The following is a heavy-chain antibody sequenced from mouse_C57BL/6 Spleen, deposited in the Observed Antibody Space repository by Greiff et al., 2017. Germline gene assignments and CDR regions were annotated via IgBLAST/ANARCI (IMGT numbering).Heavy chain of an antibody. CDR2: ISNGGGST. Sequence: EVKVVESGGGLVQPGGSLKLSCAASGFTFSDYYMYWVRQTPEKRLEWVAYISNGGGSTYYPDTVKGRFTISRDNAKNTLYLQMSRLKSEDTAMYYCASLITTGMDYWGQGTSVTVSS. J-gene: IGHJ4*01. CDR1: GFTFSDYY. D-gene: IGHD1-1*01. V-gene: IGHV5-12*01. CDR3: ASLITTGMDY.